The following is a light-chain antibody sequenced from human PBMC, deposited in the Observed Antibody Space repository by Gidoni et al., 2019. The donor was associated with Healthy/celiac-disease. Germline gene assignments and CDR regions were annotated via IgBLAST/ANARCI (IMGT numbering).Light chain of an antibody. CDR3: QQRSNWPPLT. V-gene: IGKV3-11*01. Sequence: EIVLTQSPATLSSSPGERATLSCRASQSVSSYLAWYQQKPGQSPRLLIYDASNMATGIPARFSGSGSGTDFTLTISSLEPEDFAVYYCQQRSNWPPLTFGGGTKVEIK. J-gene: IGKJ4*01. CDR2: DAS. CDR1: QSVSSY.